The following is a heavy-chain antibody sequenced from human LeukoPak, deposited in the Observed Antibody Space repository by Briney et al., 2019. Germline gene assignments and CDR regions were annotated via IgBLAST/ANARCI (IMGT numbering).Heavy chain of an antibody. CDR3: ARAWTTDYFDY. D-gene: IGHD1-14*01. CDR1: GGSISSYY. J-gene: IGHJ4*02. V-gene: IGHV4-59*01. Sequence: SETLSLTCTVSGGSISSYYWSWIRQPPGKGLEWIGYMYYSGTINYNPSLKSRVTISVDTSKNQFSLKLSSVTAADTAMYYCARAWTTDYFDYWGQGTLVTVSS. CDR2: MYYSGTI.